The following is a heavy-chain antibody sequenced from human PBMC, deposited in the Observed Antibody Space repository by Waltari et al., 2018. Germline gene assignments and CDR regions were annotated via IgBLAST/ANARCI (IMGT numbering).Heavy chain of an antibody. Sequence: QLQLQESGPGLVKPSETLSLTCTVSGGSISSSSYYWGWIRQPPGKGLEWIGSIHYSGSTYYNPSLKRRVTISVDTSKNQFSLKLSSVTAADTAVYYCARFSITMIVVVTDAFDIWGQGTMVTVSS. CDR2: IHYSGST. CDR3: ARFSITMIVVVTDAFDI. D-gene: IGHD3-22*01. V-gene: IGHV4-39*01. CDR1: GGSISSSSYY. J-gene: IGHJ3*02.